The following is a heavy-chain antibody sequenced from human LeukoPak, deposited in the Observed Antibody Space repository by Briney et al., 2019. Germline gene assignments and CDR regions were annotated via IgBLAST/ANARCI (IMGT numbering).Heavy chain of an antibody. CDR2: IDTSGTYT. V-gene: IGHV3-21*01. CDR1: GFTFSTYS. CDR3: ARGRSITLLRGVAMSDGFDI. Sequence: GGSLRLSCAASGFTFSTYSMNWVRQAPGKGLEWVSFIDTSGTYTYYGESMKGRFTISRDNAKNSLYLQMNGLRAEDTAVYYCARGRSITLLRGVAMSDGFDIWGQGTMVAVSS. J-gene: IGHJ3*02. D-gene: IGHD3-10*01.